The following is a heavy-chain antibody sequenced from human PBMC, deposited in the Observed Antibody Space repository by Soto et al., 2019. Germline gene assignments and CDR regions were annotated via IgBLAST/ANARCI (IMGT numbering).Heavy chain of an antibody. CDR3: ARSIVVVTAADY. Sequence: ASVKLSCNASGYTFTSYAMHWVRQAPGQRLEWMGWINAGNGNTKYSQKFQGRVTITRDTSASTAYMELSSLRSEDTAVYYCARSIVVVTAADYWGQGTLVTVSS. V-gene: IGHV1-3*01. CDR2: INAGNGNT. J-gene: IGHJ4*02. D-gene: IGHD2-21*02. CDR1: GYTFTSYA.